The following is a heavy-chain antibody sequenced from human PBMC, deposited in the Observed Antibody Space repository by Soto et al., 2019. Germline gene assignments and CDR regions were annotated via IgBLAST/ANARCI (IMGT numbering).Heavy chain of an antibody. D-gene: IGHD5-12*01. CDR3: TTWHLREHAYDI. CDR2: ITETGGDT. J-gene: IGHJ3*02. V-gene: IGHV3-23*01. Sequence: EVQLLESGGGLVQPGGSLRLSCAASGFTFSNFVMRWVRQTPGKGLEWVSTITETGGDTYYTDSVKGRFTVSRDNSKNTLYLQMTSLRAEDTALYYCTTWHLREHAYDIWGQGTMVTVSS. CDR1: GFTFSNFV.